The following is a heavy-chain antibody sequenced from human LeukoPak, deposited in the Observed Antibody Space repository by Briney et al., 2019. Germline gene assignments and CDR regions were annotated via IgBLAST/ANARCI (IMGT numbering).Heavy chain of an antibody. CDR1: GFTFSSYS. V-gene: IGHV3-21*01. D-gene: IGHD3-22*01. J-gene: IGHJ4*02. Sequence: GGSLRLSCAASGFTFSSYSMNWVRQAPGKGLEWVSSISSSSSYIYYADSVKGRFTISRDNAKNSLYLQMNSLRAEDTAVYYCARGTIYDRSGYYCDHWGQGTLVTVSS. CDR3: ARGTIYDRSGYYCDH. CDR2: ISSSSSYI.